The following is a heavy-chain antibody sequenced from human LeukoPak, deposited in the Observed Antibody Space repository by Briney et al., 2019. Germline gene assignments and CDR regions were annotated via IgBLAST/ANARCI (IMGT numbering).Heavy chain of an antibody. J-gene: IGHJ4*02. D-gene: IGHD5-24*01. CDR2: IIPIFGTA. CDR1: GGTFSIYA. Sequence: SVKLSCKASGGTFSIYAISWVRQAPGQGLEWMGGIIPIFGTANYAQKFQGRVTITADESTSTAYMELSSLRSEDTAVYYCAREGRDGYNYGYWGQGTLVTVSS. CDR3: AREGRDGYNYGY. V-gene: IGHV1-69*13.